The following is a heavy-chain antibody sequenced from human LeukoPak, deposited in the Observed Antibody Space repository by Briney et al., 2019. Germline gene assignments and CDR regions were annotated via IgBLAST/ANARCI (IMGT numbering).Heavy chain of an antibody. D-gene: IGHD3-16*01. CDR3: ARLGADNAFDI. J-gene: IGHJ3*02. CDR2: ISYSGST. Sequence: PSETLSLTCTVSGGSISSYYWSWIRQPPGKGLEWIGYISYSGSTNYNPSLKSRVTISVDTSKNQFSLKLSSVTAADTAVYYCARLGADNAFDIWGQGTMVTVSS. V-gene: IGHV4-59*01. CDR1: GGSISSYY.